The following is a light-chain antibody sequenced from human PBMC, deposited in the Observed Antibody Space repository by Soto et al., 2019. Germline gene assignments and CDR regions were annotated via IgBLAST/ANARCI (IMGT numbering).Light chain of an antibody. V-gene: IGLV2-14*03. CDR3: CSYVSSKNDL. Sequence: AIPPPGSGNRTPGQWINVSRTDTIHDVGGYNYVSWYQQQPGKAPKLIIYEVTNRPSGVSDRFSGSKSDNTASLTISGLQTEDEADYYCCSYVSSKNDLLGTGTKVLVL. CDR2: EVT. J-gene: IGLJ1*01. CDR1: IHDVGGYNY.